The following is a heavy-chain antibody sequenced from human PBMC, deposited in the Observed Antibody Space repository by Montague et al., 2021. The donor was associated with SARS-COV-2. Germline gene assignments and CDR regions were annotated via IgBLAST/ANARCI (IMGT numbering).Heavy chain of an antibody. V-gene: IGHV4-59*13. CDR1: NVSINNYS. Sequence: SETLSLTCTVSNVSINNYSRGWICQAPGQGQERVGHICNSGTTDSYSSPRSRVTISMDTSRYQFSLKLKSVTTADTDIYYCATDDDPDRPADFDYWGRGTLVTVSS. J-gene: IGHJ4*02. D-gene: IGHD1-14*01. CDR3: ATDDDPDRPADFDY. CDR2: ICNSGTT.